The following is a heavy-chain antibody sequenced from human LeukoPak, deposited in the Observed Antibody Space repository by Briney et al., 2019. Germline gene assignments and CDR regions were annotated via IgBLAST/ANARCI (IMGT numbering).Heavy chain of an antibody. CDR2: IYTSGST. J-gene: IGHJ4*02. D-gene: IGHD5-24*01. Sequence: PSETLSLTCTVSGGSISSYYWSWIRQPPGKGLEWIGYIYTSGSTNYNPSLKSRVTISVDTSKNQFSLKLSSVTAADTAVYYCARWVKMATIFDYWGQGTLVTVSS. V-gene: IGHV4-4*09. CDR1: GGSISSYY. CDR3: ARWVKMATIFDY.